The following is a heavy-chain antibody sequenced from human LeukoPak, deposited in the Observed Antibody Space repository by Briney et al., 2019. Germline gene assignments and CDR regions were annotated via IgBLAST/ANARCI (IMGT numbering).Heavy chain of an antibody. Sequence: SVKVSCKASGYTFTSYDINWVRQATGQGLEWMGWMNPNSGNTGYAQKFQGRVTMTRNTSISTAYMELSSLRSEDTAVYYCARVPAATYNWFDPWGQGTLVTVSS. V-gene: IGHV1-8*01. CDR2: MNPNSGNT. CDR1: GYTFTSYD. CDR3: ARVPAATYNWFDP. J-gene: IGHJ5*02. D-gene: IGHD2-2*01.